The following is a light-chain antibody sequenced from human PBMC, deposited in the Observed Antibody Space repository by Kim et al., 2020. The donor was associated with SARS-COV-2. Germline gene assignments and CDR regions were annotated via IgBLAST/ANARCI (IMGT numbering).Light chain of an antibody. CDR2: VGTGGIVG. Sequence: CNLSSGYSNYKVDWYQQRPGKGPRFVMRVGTGGIVGSKGDGIPDRFSVLGSGLNRYLTIKNIQEEDESDYHCGADHGSGSNFVYVFGTGTKVTVL. V-gene: IGLV9-49*01. CDR3: GADHGSGSNFVYV. J-gene: IGLJ1*01. CDR1: SGYSNYK.